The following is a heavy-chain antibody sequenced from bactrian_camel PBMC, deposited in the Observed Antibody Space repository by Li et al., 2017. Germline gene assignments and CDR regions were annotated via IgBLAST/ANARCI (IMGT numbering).Heavy chain of an antibody. CDR3: AARSVGWCPLFEHWLGKRAYTPGGYFAN. CDR2: ITRTGNIV. J-gene: IGHJ6*01. D-gene: IGHD1*01. V-gene: IGHV3S42*01. Sequence: VQLVESGGGLTTPGGSMRLACVGSGFDFHSFLMRWVRQAPGKGLEWVSSITRTGNIVTYSDSVKGRFTISQDSAKNILYLQMHSLKPEDTAMYYCAARSVGWCPLFEHWLGKRAYTPGGYFANWGQGTQVTVS. CDR1: GFDFHSFL.